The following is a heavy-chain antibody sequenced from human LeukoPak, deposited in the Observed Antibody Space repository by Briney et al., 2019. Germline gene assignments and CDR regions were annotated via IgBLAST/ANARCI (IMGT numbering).Heavy chain of an antibody. CDR1: GFTFSSYS. V-gene: IGHV3-21*01. CDR3: ARGALYDSSGYYYEAPDY. D-gene: IGHD3-22*01. CDR2: ISSSSSYI. J-gene: IGHJ4*02. Sequence: GGSLRLSCAASGFTFSSYSMNWVRQAPGKGLEWVSSISSSSSYIYYADSVKGRFTISRDNAKNSLCLQMNSLRAEDTAVYYCARGALYDSSGYYYEAPDYWGQGTLVTVSS.